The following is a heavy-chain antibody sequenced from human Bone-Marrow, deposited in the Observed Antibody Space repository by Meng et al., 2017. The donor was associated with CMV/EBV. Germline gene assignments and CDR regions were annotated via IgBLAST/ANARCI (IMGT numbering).Heavy chain of an antibody. CDR2: IYYSGST. J-gene: IGHJ4*02. V-gene: IGHV4-31*02. CDR3: ARGLGWELPSWYFDY. D-gene: IGHD1-26*01. Sequence: GSLCSGGYYWSWIRQHPGKGPEWLGYIYYSGSTYYNPSLKSRVTISVDTSKNQFSLKLSSVTAADTAVYYCARGLGWELPSWYFDYWGQGTLVTVSS. CDR1: GSLCSGGYY.